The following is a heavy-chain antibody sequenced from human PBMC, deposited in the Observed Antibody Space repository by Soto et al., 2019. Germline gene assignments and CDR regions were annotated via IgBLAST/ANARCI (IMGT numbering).Heavy chain of an antibody. CDR3: ARKSIAVAGYYYYYYGMDV. D-gene: IGHD6-19*01. J-gene: IGHJ6*02. CDR1: GGTFSSYA. CDR2: IIPILGTA. V-gene: IGHV1-69*13. Sequence: GASVKVSCKASGGTFSSYAISWVRQAPGQGLEWMGGIIPILGTANYAQKFQGRVTITADESTSTAYMELSSLRSEDTAVYYCARKSIAVAGYYYYYYGMDVWGQGTTVTVS.